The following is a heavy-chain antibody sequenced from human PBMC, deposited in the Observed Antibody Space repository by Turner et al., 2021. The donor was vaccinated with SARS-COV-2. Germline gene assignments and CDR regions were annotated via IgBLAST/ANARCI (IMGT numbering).Heavy chain of an antibody. J-gene: IGHJ5*02. D-gene: IGHD3-10*01. CDR1: GGSITSGSSF. Sequence: QVKLQESGPGLLKPSQNLSLTCTVSGGSITSGSSFWTWIRQPAGRGLEWIGRIYTSGNTVGIPDYNPSLKSRVSISVDSSKNQFSLKLTSVTAADTAVYHCAKAVPGSGWFDPWGQGSLVTVSS. CDR3: AKAVPGSGWFDP. CDR2: IYTSGNTVGIP. V-gene: IGHV4-61*02.